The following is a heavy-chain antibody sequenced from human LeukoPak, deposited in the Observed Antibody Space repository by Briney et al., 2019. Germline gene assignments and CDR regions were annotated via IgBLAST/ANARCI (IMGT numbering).Heavy chain of an antibody. J-gene: IGHJ6*03. Sequence: ASVKVSCKASGYTFTGYSVHWVRQAPGQGLEWMGRINLNSGGTLYAQKFQGRVIMTRDTPITTAYMELTNLTSADTAVYYCARDGGYCTSPNCALDYMDVWGRGTTVTVSS. CDR2: INLNSGGT. CDR3: ARDGGYCTSPNCALDYMDV. CDR1: GYTFTGYS. V-gene: IGHV1-2*06. D-gene: IGHD2-2*01.